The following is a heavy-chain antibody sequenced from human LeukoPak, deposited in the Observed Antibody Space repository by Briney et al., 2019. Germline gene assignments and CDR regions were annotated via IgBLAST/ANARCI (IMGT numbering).Heavy chain of an antibody. CDR1: GFTFSSYA. Sequence: GGSLRLSCAASGFTFSSYAMHWVRQAPGKGLEWVAVISYDGSNKYYADSVKGRFTISRDNSKNTLYLQMNSLRAEDTAVYYCEGTGPLSSNGWDFNYWGQGTLVTVSS. D-gene: IGHD6-19*01. V-gene: IGHV3-30-3*01. CDR2: ISYDGSNK. J-gene: IGHJ4*02. CDR3: EGTGPLSSNGWDFNY.